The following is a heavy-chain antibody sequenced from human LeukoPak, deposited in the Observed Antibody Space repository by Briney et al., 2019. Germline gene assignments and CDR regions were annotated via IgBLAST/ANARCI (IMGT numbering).Heavy chain of an antibody. V-gene: IGHV4-39*07. CDR1: GGSISSSSYY. CDR3: AREEAGTAFDY. J-gene: IGHJ4*02. D-gene: IGHD1-7*01. CDR2: IYYSGST. Sequence: SETLSLTCTVSGGSISSSSYYWGWIRQPPGKGLEWIGSIYYSGSTYYNPSLKSRVTMSVDTSKNQFSLKLSSVTAADTAVYYCAREEAGTAFDYWGQGTLVTVSS.